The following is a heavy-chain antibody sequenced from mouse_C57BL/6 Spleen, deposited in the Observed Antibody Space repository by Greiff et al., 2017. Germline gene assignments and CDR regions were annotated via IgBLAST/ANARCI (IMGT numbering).Heavy chain of an antibody. CDR2: ISDGGSYT. D-gene: IGHD2-1*01. J-gene: IGHJ2*01. V-gene: IGHV5-4*03. CDR1: GFTFSSYA. CDR3: ANSHYGKRGYYFDY. Sequence: EVKLVESGGGLVKPGGSLKLSCAASGFTFSSYAMSWVRQTPEKGLEWVATISDGGSYTYYPDNVKGRLTISRDNGKNNLYLQMSPLKSEDTAMYYCANSHYGKRGYYFDYWRQGTTLTVSS.